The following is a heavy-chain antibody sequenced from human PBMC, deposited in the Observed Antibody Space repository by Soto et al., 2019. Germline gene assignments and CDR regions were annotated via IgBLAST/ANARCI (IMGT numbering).Heavy chain of an antibody. V-gene: IGHV1-69*04. CDR2: IIPILGIA. CDR3: ARDLEEQLVYFDY. Sequence: GASVKVSCKASGGTFSSYTISWVRQAPGQGLEWMGRIIPILGIANYAQKFQGRVTITADKSTSTAYMELSSLRSEDTAVYYCARDLEEQLVYFDYWGQGTLVTVSS. CDR1: GGTFSSYT. J-gene: IGHJ4*02. D-gene: IGHD6-6*01.